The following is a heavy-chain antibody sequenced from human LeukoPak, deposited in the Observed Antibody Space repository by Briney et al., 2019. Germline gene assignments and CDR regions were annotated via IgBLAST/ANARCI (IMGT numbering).Heavy chain of an antibody. CDR1: VGSISSGGYY. Sequence: SETLSLTCTVSVGSISSGGYYWSRIRQHPGKGLEWIGYIYYSGSTYYNRSLKSEVTILVDTSKNHFSLTLSSVPAEVAAVYYCARGYLDILNYWRQGPLVTVPS. J-gene: IGHJ4*02. V-gene: IGHV4-31*01. D-gene: IGHD3-9*01. CDR3: ARGYLDILNY. CDR2: IYYSGST.